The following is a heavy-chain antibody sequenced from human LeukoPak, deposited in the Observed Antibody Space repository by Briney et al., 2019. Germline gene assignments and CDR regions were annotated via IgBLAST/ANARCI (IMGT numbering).Heavy chain of an antibody. V-gene: IGHV4-59*01. D-gene: IGHD3-9*01. CDR2: IYYSGST. J-gene: IGHJ4*02. CDR3: ARVTGYTIEDYFDY. Sequence: PSETLSLTCTVSGGSISSYYWSWIRQPPGKGLEWLGYIYYSGSTNYNPSLKSRVTISVKTSKNPFSLKLRSVTAADTAVYYCARVTGYTIEDYFDYWGQGTLVTVSS. CDR1: GGSISSYY.